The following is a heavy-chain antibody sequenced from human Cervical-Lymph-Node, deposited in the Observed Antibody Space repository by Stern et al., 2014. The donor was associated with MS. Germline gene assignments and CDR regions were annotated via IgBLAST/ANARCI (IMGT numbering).Heavy chain of an antibody. J-gene: IGHJ6*02. CDR1: GFTFSSYG. V-gene: IGHV3-33*01. CDR2: IWYDGSNK. D-gene: IGHD1-26*01. Sequence: VQLVESGGGVVQPGRSLRLSCAASGFTFSSYGMHWVRQAPGKGLEWVGVIWYDGSNKYYADSVKGRFTISRDNSKNTLYLQMNSLRAEDTAVYYCARDCKLRYYYYGMDVWGQGTTVTVSS. CDR3: ARDCKLRYYYYGMDV.